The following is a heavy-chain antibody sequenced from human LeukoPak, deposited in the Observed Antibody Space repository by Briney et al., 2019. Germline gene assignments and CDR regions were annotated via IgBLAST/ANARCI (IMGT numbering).Heavy chain of an antibody. D-gene: IGHD6-13*01. V-gene: IGHV3-30*02. CDR3: AKDSGSSWYGGGIFDY. Sequence: GGSLRLPCAASGFTFSSYGMHWVRQAPGKGLEWVAFIRYDGSNKYYADSVKGRFTISRDNSKNTLYLQMNSLRAEDTAVYYCAKDSGSSWYGGGIFDYWGQGTLVTVSS. CDR1: GFTFSSYG. J-gene: IGHJ4*02. CDR2: IRYDGSNK.